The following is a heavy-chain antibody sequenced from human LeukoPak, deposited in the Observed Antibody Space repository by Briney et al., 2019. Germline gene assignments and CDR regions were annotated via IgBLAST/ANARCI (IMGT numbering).Heavy chain of an antibody. CDR2: IYHSGST. Sequence: TLSLTCTVSGGSISSGGYYWSWIRQPPGKGLEWIGYIYHSGSTYYNPSLKSRVTISVDRSKNQFSLKLSSVTAADTAVYYCARGSSGSMAFDIWGQGTMVTVSS. D-gene: IGHD3-3*01. J-gene: IGHJ3*02. CDR1: GGSISSGGYY. CDR3: ARGSSGSMAFDI. V-gene: IGHV4-30-2*01.